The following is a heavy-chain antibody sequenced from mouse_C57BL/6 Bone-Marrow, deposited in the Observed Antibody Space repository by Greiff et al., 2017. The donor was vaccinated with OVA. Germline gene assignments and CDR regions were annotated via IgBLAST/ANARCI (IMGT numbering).Heavy chain of an antibody. CDR2: ISNGGGST. V-gene: IGHV5-12*01. J-gene: IGHJ1*03. CDR3: ARPYYYGSSLTEDFDV. CDR1: GFTFSDYY. Sequence: EVKLVESGGGLVQPGGSLKLSCAASGFTFSDYYMYWVRQTPEKRLEWVAYISNGGGSTYYPDTVKGRFTISRDNAKNTLSLQMSRLKSEDTAMYYCARPYYYGSSLTEDFDVWGTGTTVTVSS. D-gene: IGHD1-1*01.